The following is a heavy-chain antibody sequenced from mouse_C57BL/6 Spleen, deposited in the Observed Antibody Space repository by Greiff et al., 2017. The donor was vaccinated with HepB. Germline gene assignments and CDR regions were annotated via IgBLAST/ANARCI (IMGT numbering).Heavy chain of an antibody. Sequence: VQLQQSGPELVKPGASVKISCKASGYAFSSSWMNWVKQRPGKGLEWIGRIYPGDGDTNYNGKFKGKATLTADKSSSTAYMQLSSLTSEDSAVYFCARWAGKDYYAMDYWGQGTSVTVSS. V-gene: IGHV1-82*01. J-gene: IGHJ4*01. CDR3: ARWAGKDYYAMDY. CDR1: GYAFSSSW. D-gene: IGHD3-3*01. CDR2: IYPGDGDT.